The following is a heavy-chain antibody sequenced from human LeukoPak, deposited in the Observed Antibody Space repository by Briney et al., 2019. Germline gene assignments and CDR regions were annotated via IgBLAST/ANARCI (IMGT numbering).Heavy chain of an antibody. V-gene: IGHV3-30-3*01. CDR3: ARISLYSSSWYRGYFQH. D-gene: IGHD6-13*01. CDR1: GFTFSSYA. Sequence: GGPLRLSCAASGFTFSSYAMHWVRQAPGKGLEWVAVISYDGSNKYYADSVKGRFTISRDNSKNTLYLQMNSLRAEDTAVYYCARISLYSSSWYRGYFQHWGQGTLVTVSS. J-gene: IGHJ1*01. CDR2: ISYDGSNK.